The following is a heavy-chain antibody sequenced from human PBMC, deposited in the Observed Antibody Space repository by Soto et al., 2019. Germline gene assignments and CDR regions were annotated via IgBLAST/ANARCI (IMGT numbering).Heavy chain of an antibody. V-gene: IGHV3-74*01. CDR1: GFTFSSNW. CDR2: INSDGSST. J-gene: IGHJ4*02. CDR3: ARAEGVYSSEATQH. D-gene: IGHD3-22*01. Sequence: GGSLRLSCAASGFTFSSNWMHWVRQAPGKGLVWVSRINSDGSSTSYADSVKGRFTISRDNAKNTLYLQMNSLRAEDTAVYYCARAEGVYSSEATQHWGQGTLVTVSS.